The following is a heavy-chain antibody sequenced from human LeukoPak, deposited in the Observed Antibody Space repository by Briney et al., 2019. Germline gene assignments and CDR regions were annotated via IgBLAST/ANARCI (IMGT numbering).Heavy chain of an antibody. CDR3: VKVGSGRPFDY. CDR2: ISSNGGST. Sequence: GGSLRLSCSASGFTFSSYAMHWVRQAPGKGLEYVSAISSNGGSTYYADSVKGRFTISRDNSKNTLYLQVSSLRAEDTAVYYCVKVGSGRPFDYWGQGTLVTVSS. CDR1: GFTFSSYA. J-gene: IGHJ4*02. D-gene: IGHD6-19*01. V-gene: IGHV3-64D*06.